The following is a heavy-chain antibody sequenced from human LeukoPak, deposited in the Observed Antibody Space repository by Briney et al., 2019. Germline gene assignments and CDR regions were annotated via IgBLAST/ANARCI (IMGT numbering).Heavy chain of an antibody. CDR1: GFTFSSYS. Sequence: GSLRLSCAASGFTFSSYSMNWVRQAPGKGLEWVSSISSSSSYIYYADSVKGRFTISRDNAKNSLYVPMNSLRAEETAVYYCARDPGPPGFFYGDYGGDAFDIWGQGTMVTVSS. V-gene: IGHV3-21*01. CDR3: ARDPGPPGFFYGDYGGDAFDI. J-gene: IGHJ3*02. D-gene: IGHD4-17*01. CDR2: ISSSSSYI.